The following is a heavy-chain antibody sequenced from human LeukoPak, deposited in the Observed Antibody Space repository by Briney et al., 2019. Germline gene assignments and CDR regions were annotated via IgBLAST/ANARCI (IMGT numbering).Heavy chain of an antibody. J-gene: IGHJ4*02. CDR2: FDPEDGET. Sequence: ASVNVSCKVSGYNLTEVSMHWVRQAAGKGLEWMGGFDPEDGETIYAQKFQGRVTMTEDTSTDTAYMELSSLRSEDTAVYYCATYALVSTKLSWGYEDLYYFDYWGQGTLVTVSS. CDR1: GYNLTEVS. D-gene: IGHD5-12*01. CDR3: ATYALVSTKLSWGYEDLYYFDY. V-gene: IGHV1-24*01.